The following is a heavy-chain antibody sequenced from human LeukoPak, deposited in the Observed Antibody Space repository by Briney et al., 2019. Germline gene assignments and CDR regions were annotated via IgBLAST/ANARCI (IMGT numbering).Heavy chain of an antibody. J-gene: IGHJ6*02. CDR2: IKEDGTRK. V-gene: IGHV3-7*01. D-gene: IGHD3-3*01. CDR1: GFTFSSHW. Sequence: GGSLRLSCAASGFTFSSHWMTWVRQAPGKGLEWVANIKEDGTRKNYVDSVKGRFTISRDNAKNSLYLQMNSLRAEDTAVYYCARDHSIGPTTYYDFWSGYFLPVYYYYGMDVWGQGTTVTVSS. CDR3: ARDHSIGPTTYYDFWSGYFLPVYYYYGMDV.